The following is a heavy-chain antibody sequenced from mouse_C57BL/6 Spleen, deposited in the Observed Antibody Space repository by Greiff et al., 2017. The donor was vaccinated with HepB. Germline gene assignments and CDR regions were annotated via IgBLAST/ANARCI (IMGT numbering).Heavy chain of an antibody. D-gene: IGHD1-1*01. CDR2: IYPGDGDT. V-gene: IGHV1-82*01. J-gene: IGHJ2*01. Sequence: VQLQQSGPELVKPGASVKISCKASGYAFSSSWMNWVKQRPGKGLEWIGRIYPGDGDTNYNGKFKGKATLTADKSSSTAYMQLSSLTSEDSAVYFCARSYGSSLGDWGQGTTLTVSS. CDR1: GYAFSSSW. CDR3: ARSYGSSLGD.